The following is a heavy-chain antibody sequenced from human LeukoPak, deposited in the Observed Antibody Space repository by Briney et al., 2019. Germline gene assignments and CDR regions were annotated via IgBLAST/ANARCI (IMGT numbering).Heavy chain of an antibody. CDR2: IYTSGST. CDR3: AREQRTPRTYYYYMDV. V-gene: IGHV4-61*02. J-gene: IGHJ6*03. CDR1: GGSISSGSYY. D-gene: IGHD1-1*01. Sequence: KSSETLSLTCTVSGGSISSGSYYWSWIRQPAGKGLEWIGRIYTSGSTNYNPSLKSRVTISVDTSKNQFSLKLSSVTAADTAVYYCAREQRTPRTYYYYMDVWGKGTTVTISS.